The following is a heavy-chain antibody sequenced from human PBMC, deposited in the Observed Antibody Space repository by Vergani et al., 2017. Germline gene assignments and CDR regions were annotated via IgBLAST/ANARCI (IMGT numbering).Heavy chain of an antibody. V-gene: IGHV3-33*01. CDR2: IWYDGSNK. Sequence: QVQLVESGGGVVQPGRSLRLSCAASGFTFSSYGIHWVRQAPGKGLEWVAVIWYDGSNKYYADSVKGRFTISRDNSKNTLYLQMNSLRAEDTAVYYCAXDFDLYCSSPSCHIPLDYWGQGTLVTVSS. CDR3: AXDFDLYCSSPSCHIPLDY. J-gene: IGHJ4*02. D-gene: IGHD2-2*02. CDR1: GFTFSSYG.